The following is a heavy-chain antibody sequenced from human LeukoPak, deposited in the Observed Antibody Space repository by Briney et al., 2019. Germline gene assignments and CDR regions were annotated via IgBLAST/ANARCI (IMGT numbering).Heavy chain of an antibody. J-gene: IGHJ3*02. CDR2: ISAYNGNT. Sequence: ASVKVSCKASGYTFTSYGISWVRQAPGQGLEWMGWISAYNGNTNYAQKLQGRVTMATDTSTSTAYMGLRSLRSDDTAVYYCARGRVYGSGSYYPPDAFDIWGQGTMVTVSS. V-gene: IGHV1-18*01. CDR1: GYTFTSYG. CDR3: ARGRVYGSGSYYPPDAFDI. D-gene: IGHD3-10*01.